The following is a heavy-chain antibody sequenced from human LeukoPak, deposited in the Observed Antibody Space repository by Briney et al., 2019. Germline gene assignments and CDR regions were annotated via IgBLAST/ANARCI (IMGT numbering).Heavy chain of an antibody. V-gene: IGHV3-74*01. CDR2: INSDGSST. D-gene: IGHD6-13*01. J-gene: IGHJ4*02. CDR3: AVSSSSGSGYFDY. CDR1: GFTFSSYW. Sequence: GGSLRLSSAASGFTFSSYWMHWVRQAPGKGLVWVSRINSDGSSTSYADSVKGRFTISRDNAKNTLYLQMNSLRAEDTAVYYCAVSSSSGSGYFDYWGQGTLVTVSS.